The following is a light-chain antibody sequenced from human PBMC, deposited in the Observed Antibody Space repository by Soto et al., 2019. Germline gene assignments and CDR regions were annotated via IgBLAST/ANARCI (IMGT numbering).Light chain of an antibody. CDR1: QSISSY. CDR2: ASS. V-gene: IGKV1-39*01. Sequence: DIQMTQSPSSLSISVGDRVTITCRASQSISSYLNWYQQKPGKAPKLQIYASSNLQSGVPSRFSGSGSGTDFTLTISSLQPEEFATYYWQQSYSTPYTFGQGTKLDI. J-gene: IGKJ2*01. CDR3: QQSYSTPYT.